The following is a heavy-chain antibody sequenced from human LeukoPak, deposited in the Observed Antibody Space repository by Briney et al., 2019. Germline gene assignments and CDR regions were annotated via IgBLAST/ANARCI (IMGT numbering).Heavy chain of an antibody. CDR3: ARAGLLWFGESKFDY. CDR1: AFIFSGHW. Sequence: GGSLRLSCEASAFIFSGHWLNWVRQAPGKGLEWVANINQDGNEKYYVDSVKGRFTISRDNAKNSLYLQMNSLRPEDTAVYYCARAGLLWFGESKFDYWGQGTLVTVSS. J-gene: IGHJ4*02. CDR2: INQDGNEK. D-gene: IGHD3-10*01. V-gene: IGHV3-7*01.